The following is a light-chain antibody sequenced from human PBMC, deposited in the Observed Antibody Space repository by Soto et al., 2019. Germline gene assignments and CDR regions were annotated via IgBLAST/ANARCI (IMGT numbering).Light chain of an antibody. Sequence: DIQMTQSPSTLSASVGDRITITCRASRSISSWLAWYQQKPGKAPKVLIYKASTLESGVPSRFSGSGSETEFTLTISSLQPDDFATYYCQQYQTYWSFGQGTKVEIK. CDR2: KAS. J-gene: IGKJ1*01. CDR3: QQYQTYWS. V-gene: IGKV1-5*03. CDR1: RSISSW.